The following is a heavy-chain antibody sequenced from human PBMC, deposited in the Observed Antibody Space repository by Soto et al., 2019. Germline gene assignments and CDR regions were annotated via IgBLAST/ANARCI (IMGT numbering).Heavy chain of an antibody. CDR1: GYTFTSYA. V-gene: IGHV1-3*01. D-gene: IGHD6-19*01. CDR3: ARVVGIAVDDY. CDR2: INAGNGNT. Sequence: QVQLVQSGAEVKKPGASVKVSCKASGYTFTSYAMHWVRQAPGQRLEWMGWINAGNGNTKYSQKFQGRVTITRDTSASTAYMELSSLRAEDTAVYYCARVVGIAVDDYWGQGTRVTVSS. J-gene: IGHJ4*02.